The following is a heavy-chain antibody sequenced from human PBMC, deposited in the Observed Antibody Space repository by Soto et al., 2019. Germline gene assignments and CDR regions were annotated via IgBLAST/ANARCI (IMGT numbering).Heavy chain of an antibody. Sequence: PSETLSLTCTVSGDFVSSSRYYWGWIRQPPGKGLEWIGSIYYTGDTFFNPSLKSRVTFSVDPSKTQFSLKLTSLTAADTAVYFCARHKELLLDSLSYGLDLWGQGTTVTVSS. CDR2: IYYTGDT. CDR3: ARHKELLLDSLSYGLDL. J-gene: IGHJ6*02. D-gene: IGHD3-22*01. V-gene: IGHV4-39*01. CDR1: GDFVSSSRYY.